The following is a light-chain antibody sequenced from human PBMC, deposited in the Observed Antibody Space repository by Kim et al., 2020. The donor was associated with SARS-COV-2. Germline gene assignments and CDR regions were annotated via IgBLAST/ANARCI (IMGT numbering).Light chain of an antibody. CDR1: NIGDKS. CDR2: YDS. J-gene: IGLJ2*01. Sequence: HGKTATITCGGNNIGDKSVHWYQQKPGQAPLLVLYYDSDRPSGIPERFSGSNSGNTATLTISRVEAGDEADYYCQVWDSSSDHVVFGGGTQLTVL. V-gene: IGLV3-21*04. CDR3: QVWDSSSDHVV.